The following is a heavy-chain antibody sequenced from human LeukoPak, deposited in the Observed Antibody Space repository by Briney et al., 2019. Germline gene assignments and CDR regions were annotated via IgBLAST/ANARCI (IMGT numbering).Heavy chain of an antibody. CDR2: INHSGST. D-gene: IGHD3-10*01. Sequence: PSETLSLTCAVYGGSFSGYYWSWIRQPPGKGLEWIGEINHSGSTNYNPSLKSRVTISVDTSKNQFSLKLSSVTAADTAVDYRARGNQGRGDIAQIWGQGTLVTVSS. CDR3: ARGNQGRGDIAQI. J-gene: IGHJ4*01. V-gene: IGHV4-34*01. CDR1: GGSFSGYY.